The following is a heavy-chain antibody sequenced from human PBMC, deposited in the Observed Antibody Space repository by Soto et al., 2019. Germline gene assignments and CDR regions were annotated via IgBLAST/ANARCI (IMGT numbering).Heavy chain of an antibody. CDR2: INSGGSNI. Sequence: QGQLVDSGGGLVKPGGPLRLSCKASGFTFTAHYMTWIRQAPGKGLEWVSYINSGGSNIYCAESVRGRFTISRYNDKNSVYLQMSSLRAEDTAIYYCARDIRGANWGQGTLVIVSS. D-gene: IGHD3-10*01. CDR1: GFTFTAHY. J-gene: IGHJ4*02. V-gene: IGHV3-11*01. CDR3: ARDIRGAN.